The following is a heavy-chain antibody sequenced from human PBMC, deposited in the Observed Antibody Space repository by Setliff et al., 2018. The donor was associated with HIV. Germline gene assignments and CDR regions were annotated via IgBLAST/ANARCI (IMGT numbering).Heavy chain of an antibody. CDR1: GFTFSDHY. Sequence: PGGSLRLSCAASGFTFSDHYMDWVRQAPGKGLEWVGRTTNKADSYNTNYAASVKGRFTIARDDSKKSLYLQMNSLKIEDTAVYYCATAKKDGSYLGALRDWGQGTLVTVSS. CDR3: ATAKKDGSYLGALRD. V-gene: IGHV3-72*01. J-gene: IGHJ4*02. CDR2: TTNKADSYNT. D-gene: IGHD1-26*01.